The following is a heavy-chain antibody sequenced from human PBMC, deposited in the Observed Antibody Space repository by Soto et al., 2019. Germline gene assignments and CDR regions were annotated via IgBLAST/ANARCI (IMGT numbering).Heavy chain of an antibody. V-gene: IGHV3-48*03. CDR1: GFTFSSYE. CDR3: ASVWTDYSGFQS. Sequence: GSLRLSCAAPGFTFSSYEMIWVRQAPGKGLECISYITRSETTIHYADSVKGRFTVSRDNAKNSLYLQMSSLRAEDTAVYYCASVWTDYSGFQSCGQGTLVTVSS. J-gene: IGHJ5*02. D-gene: IGHD3-3*01. CDR2: ITRSETTI.